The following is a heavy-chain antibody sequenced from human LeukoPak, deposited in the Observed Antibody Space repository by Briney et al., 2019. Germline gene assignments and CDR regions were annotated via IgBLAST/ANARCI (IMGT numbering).Heavy chain of an antibody. D-gene: IGHD3-22*01. Sequence: PSETLSLTCTVSGGSISSTSYYWGWIRQPPGKGLEWIGSIYYSGSTYNNPSLKSRVTMSVDTSKNQFSLKLSSVTAADTAVYYCARLIGDDSSGSLDIWGQGTMVTVSS. CDR3: ARLIGDDSSGSLDI. J-gene: IGHJ3*02. CDR2: IYYSGST. CDR1: GGSISSTSYY. V-gene: IGHV4-39*07.